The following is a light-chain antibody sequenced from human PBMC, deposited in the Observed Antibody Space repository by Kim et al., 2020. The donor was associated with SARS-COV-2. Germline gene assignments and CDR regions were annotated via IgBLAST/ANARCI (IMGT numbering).Light chain of an antibody. CDR2: SKSDGSH. J-gene: IGLJ3*02. Sequence: ASVKLTCTLSSGHSSYAIEWHQQQPEKGPRYLMKSKSDGSHSKGDGIPDRFSGSSSGAERYLTIASLQSEDEADYHCQTWGTGYWVFGGGTKLTVL. CDR3: QTWGTGYWV. CDR1: SGHSSYA. V-gene: IGLV4-69*01.